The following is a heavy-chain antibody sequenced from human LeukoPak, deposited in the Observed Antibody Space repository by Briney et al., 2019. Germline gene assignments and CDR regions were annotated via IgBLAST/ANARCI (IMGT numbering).Heavy chain of an antibody. CDR3: ASSSLLSSPGGAFDI. Sequence: PETLSLTCTVSGDSISSYYWSWIRQPPGKGLEWIGYISYTGSTNYNPSLKSRVTISVDTSKNQFSLKLSSVTAADTAVYYCASSSLLSSPGGAFDIWGQGTMVTVSS. CDR2: ISYTGST. CDR1: GDSISSYY. D-gene: IGHD2/OR15-2a*01. J-gene: IGHJ3*02. V-gene: IGHV4-59*01.